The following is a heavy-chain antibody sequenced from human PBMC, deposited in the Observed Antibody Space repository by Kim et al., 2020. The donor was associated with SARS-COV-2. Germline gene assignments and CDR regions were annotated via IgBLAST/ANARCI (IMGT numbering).Heavy chain of an antibody. CDR3: ARDKPTSNWAFYGMDV. CDR2: INPSGGST. D-gene: IGHD7-27*01. V-gene: IGHV1-46*01. CDR1: GYTFTSYY. Sequence: ASVKVSCKASGYTFTSYYMHWVRQAPGQGLEWMGIINPSGGSTSYAQKFQGRVTMTRDTSTSTVYMELSSLRSEDTAVYYCARDKPTSNWAFYGMDVWGQGTTVTVSS. J-gene: IGHJ6*02.